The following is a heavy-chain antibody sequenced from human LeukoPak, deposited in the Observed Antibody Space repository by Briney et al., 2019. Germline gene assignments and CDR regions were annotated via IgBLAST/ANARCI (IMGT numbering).Heavy chain of an antibody. CDR2: IDNSGST. J-gene: IGHJ6*04. D-gene: IGHD5-12*01. CDR1: GGSFSGYY. V-gene: IGHV4-59*01. Sequence: NPSETLSLTCAVYGGSFSGYYWSWIRQPPGKGLEWIGYIDNSGSTNYNPSLKSRVTISVDKSKNQFSLKLSSVTAADTAVYYCARMTYDPHGVDVWGKGTTVTVSS. CDR3: ARMTYDPHGVDV.